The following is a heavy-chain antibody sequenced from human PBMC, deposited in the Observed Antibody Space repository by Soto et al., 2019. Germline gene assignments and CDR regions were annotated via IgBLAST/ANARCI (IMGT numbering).Heavy chain of an antibody. V-gene: IGHV3-9*01. J-gene: IGHJ4*02. D-gene: IGHD6-13*01. Sequence: GGSLRLSCAASGFTFDDYAMHWVRQAPGKGLEWVSGISWNSGSIGYADSVKGRFTISRDNAKNSLYLQMNSLRAEDTALYYCAKANRRGIAAAGPDYWGQGTLVTVSS. CDR2: ISWNSGSI. CDR1: GFTFDDYA. CDR3: AKANRRGIAAAGPDY.